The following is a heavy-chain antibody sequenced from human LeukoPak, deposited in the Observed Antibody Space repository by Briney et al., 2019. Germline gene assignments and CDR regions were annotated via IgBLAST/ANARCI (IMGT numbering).Heavy chain of an antibody. CDR3: ANSDNWNLFDY. CDR2: IIPIFGTA. CDR1: GGTFSSYA. J-gene: IGHJ4*02. V-gene: IGHV1-69*13. Sequence: SVRVSCKASGGTFSSYAISWVRQAPGQGLEWMGGIIPIFGTANYAQKFQGRVTITADESTSTAYMELSSLRSEDTAVYYCANSDNWNLFDYWGQGTLVTVSS. D-gene: IGHD1-1*01.